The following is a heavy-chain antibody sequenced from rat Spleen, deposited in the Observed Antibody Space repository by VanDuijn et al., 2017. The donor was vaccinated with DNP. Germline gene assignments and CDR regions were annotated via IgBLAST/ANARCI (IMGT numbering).Heavy chain of an antibody. J-gene: IGHJ3*01. V-gene: IGHV5-20*01. D-gene: IGHD1-4*01. CDR1: GFTFSNYD. CDR3: TTDIPHWFAY. CDR2: ISYDGSST. Sequence: EVQLVESGGGLVQPGRSMKLSCAASGFTFSNYDMAWVRQAPTKGLEWVASISYDGSSTYYRDSVKGRFTISRDNAKSTLYLQMDSLRSEDTATYYCTTDIPHWFAYWGQGTLVTVSS.